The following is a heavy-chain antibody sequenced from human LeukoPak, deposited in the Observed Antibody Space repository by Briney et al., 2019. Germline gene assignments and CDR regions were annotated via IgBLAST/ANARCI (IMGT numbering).Heavy chain of an antibody. CDR2: IYHSGST. J-gene: IGHJ5*02. CDR3: AREYANGGHNWFDP. CDR1: GGSISSSNW. V-gene: IGHV4-4*02. Sequence: SGTLSLTCAVSGGSISSSNWWSWVRQPPGKGLKWIGEIYHSGSTNYNPSLKSRVTISVDKSKNQFSLKLSSVTAADTAVYYCAREYANGGHNWFDPWGQGTLVTVSS. D-gene: IGHD7-27*01.